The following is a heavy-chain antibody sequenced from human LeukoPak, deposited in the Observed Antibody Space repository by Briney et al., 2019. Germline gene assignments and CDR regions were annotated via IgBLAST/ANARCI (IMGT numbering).Heavy chain of an antibody. V-gene: IGHV4-59*12. CDR2: IYYSGST. J-gene: IGHJ4*02. D-gene: IGHD3-22*01. Sequence: SETLSLTCPVSGGSISSYYWSWIRQPPGKGLEWIGYIYYSGSTYYNPSLKSRVTISVDTSKNQFSLKLSSVTAADTAVYYCARENGYDSSGYYMGFDYWGQGTLVTVSS. CDR1: GGSISSYY. CDR3: ARENGYDSSGYYMGFDY.